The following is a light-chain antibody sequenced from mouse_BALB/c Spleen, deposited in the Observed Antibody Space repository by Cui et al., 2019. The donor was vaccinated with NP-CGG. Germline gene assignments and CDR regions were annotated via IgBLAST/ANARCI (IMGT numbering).Light chain of an antibody. CDR2: GTN. J-gene: IGLJ1*01. V-gene: IGLV1*01. CDR3: ALWYSNHWV. Sequence: HAVLSHESALTTSPGETVTLTCRSSTGAVTTSNYANWVQEKPDHLFTGLIGGTNNRAPGVPARFSGSLIGDKAALTITGAQTEDEAMYFCALWYSNHWVFGGGTKLTVL. CDR1: TGAVTTSNY.